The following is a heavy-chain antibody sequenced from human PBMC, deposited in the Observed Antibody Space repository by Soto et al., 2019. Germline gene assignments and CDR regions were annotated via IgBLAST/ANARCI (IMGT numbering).Heavy chain of an antibody. Sequence: GGSLRLSCAASGFTFSNAWMNWVRQAPGKGLEWVGRIKSKTDGGTTDYAAPVKGRFTISRDDSKNTLYLQMNSLKTEDTAVYYFPTQVGATPFYYYYYGMDVWGQGTTVTVSS. V-gene: IGHV3-15*07. CDR1: GFTFSNAW. D-gene: IGHD1-26*01. CDR3: PTQVGATPFYYYYYGMDV. CDR2: IKSKTDGGTT. J-gene: IGHJ6*02.